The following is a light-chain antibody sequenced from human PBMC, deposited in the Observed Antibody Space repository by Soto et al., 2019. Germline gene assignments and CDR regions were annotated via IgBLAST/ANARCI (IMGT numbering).Light chain of an antibody. CDR2: DVS. J-gene: IGLJ1*01. CDR1: SSDVGGNKY. CDR3: SAFTGTTYV. V-gene: IGLV2-14*03. Sequence: QSALTQPASVSGSPGQSITISCTGTSSDVGGNKYVSWYQHYPGKAPKLMICDVSNRPSGVSNRFSGSKSGNTASLTISGLQAEDVADYYCSAFTGTTYVFGTGTKVTVL.